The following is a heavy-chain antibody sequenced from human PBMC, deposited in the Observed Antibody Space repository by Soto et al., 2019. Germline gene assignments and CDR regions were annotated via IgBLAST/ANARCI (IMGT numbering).Heavy chain of an antibody. Sequence: PSETLSLTCTVSGGSISSSSYYWGWIRQPPGKRLEWIGSIYYSGSTYYNPSLKSRVTISVDTSKNQFSLKLSSVTAADTVVFYCARHALDILTGYYHNFDHWGQGILVTVS. D-gene: IGHD3-9*01. CDR3: ARHALDILTGYYHNFDH. CDR1: GGSISSSSYY. J-gene: IGHJ4*02. V-gene: IGHV4-39*01. CDR2: IYYSGST.